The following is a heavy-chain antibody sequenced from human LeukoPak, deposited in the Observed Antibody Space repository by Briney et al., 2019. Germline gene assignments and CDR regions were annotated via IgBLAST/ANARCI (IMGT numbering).Heavy chain of an antibody. Sequence: ASVKVSCKASGYTFTGYYMHWVRQAPGQGLEWMGRINPNSGGTNYARKLQGRVTMTRDTSISTAYMELSRLRSDDTAVYYCASKNGDYGAFDIWGQGTMVTVSS. CDR2: INPNSGGT. J-gene: IGHJ3*02. CDR1: GYTFTGYY. V-gene: IGHV1-2*06. CDR3: ASKNGDYGAFDI. D-gene: IGHD4-17*01.